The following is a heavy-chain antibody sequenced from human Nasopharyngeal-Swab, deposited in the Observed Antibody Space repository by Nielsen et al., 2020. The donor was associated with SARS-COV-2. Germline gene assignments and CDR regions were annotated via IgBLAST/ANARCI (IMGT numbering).Heavy chain of an antibody. CDR3: ARAGAVAGTSRSRYYYGMDV. Sequence: QAPGKGLEWVSDISSSDSIRYYADSVKGRFTISRDNAKNSLYLQMNSLRAEDTAVYYCARAGAVAGTSRSRYYYGMDVWGQGTTVTVSS. J-gene: IGHJ6*02. CDR2: ISSSDSIR. D-gene: IGHD6-19*01. V-gene: IGHV3-11*01.